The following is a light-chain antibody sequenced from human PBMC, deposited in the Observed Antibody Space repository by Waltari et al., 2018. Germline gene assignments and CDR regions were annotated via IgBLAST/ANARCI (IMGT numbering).Light chain of an antibody. J-gene: IGKJ4*01. CDR1: QTVSKNY. CDR3: QQCAMSPLT. V-gene: IGKV3-20*01. Sequence: EIVLTQSPGTLSLSPGESATLPCRASQTVSKNYLAWYQQKPGQAPRLLIDDASDRATGIPDRFSGSGSGTDFTLTISRLEPEDFAVYYCQQCAMSPLTFGGGTKVEI. CDR2: DAS.